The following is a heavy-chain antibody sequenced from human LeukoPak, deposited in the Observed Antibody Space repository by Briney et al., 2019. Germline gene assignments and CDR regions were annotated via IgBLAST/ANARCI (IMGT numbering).Heavy chain of an antibody. CDR2: INHSGST. CDR1: GGSFSGYY. J-gene: IGHJ4*02. D-gene: IGHD1-26*01. V-gene: IGHV4-34*01. CDR3: ASDSGSYYRSSGHYFDY. Sequence: SETLSLTCAVYGGSFSGYYWSWIRQPPGKGLEWIGEINHSGSTNYNPSLKSRVTISVDTSKNQFSLKLSSVTAADTAVYYCASDSGSYYRSSGHYFDYWGQGTLVTVSS.